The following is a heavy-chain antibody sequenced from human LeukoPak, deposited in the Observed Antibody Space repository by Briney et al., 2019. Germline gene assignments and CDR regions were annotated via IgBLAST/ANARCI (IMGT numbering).Heavy chain of an antibody. CDR3: ASSDTAMVTYNY. V-gene: IGHV3-23*01. J-gene: IGHJ4*02. CDR2: ISGSGGST. Sequence: GGSLRLSCAASGFTFSSYAMSWVRQAPGKGLEWVSAISGSGGSTYYADSVKGRFTISRDNSKNTLYLQMNSLRAEDTAVYYYASSDTAMVTYNYWGQGTLVTVSS. CDR1: GFTFSSYA. D-gene: IGHD5-18*01.